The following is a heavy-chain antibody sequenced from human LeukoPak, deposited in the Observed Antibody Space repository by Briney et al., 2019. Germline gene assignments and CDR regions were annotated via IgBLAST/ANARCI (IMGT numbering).Heavy chain of an antibody. CDR1: GFAFSRYG. V-gene: IGHV3-23*01. CDR2: ISTSGDST. D-gene: IGHD6-19*01. CDR3: ASPGIAVAVGP. J-gene: IGHJ5*02. Sequence: GGTLRLSCVASGFAFSRYGMSWARQAPGKGLEWVSAISTSGDSTYYADSVKGRFTISRDNSKNTLYLQMNSLRAEDTAIYYCASPGIAVAVGPWGQGTLVTVSS.